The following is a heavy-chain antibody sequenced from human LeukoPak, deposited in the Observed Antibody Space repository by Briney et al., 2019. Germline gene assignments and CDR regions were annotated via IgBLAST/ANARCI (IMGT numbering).Heavy chain of an antibody. CDR3: ARGEETITMIVVVPY. CDR2: MNPNSGNT. D-gene: IGHD3-22*01. CDR1: GYTFTSYD. V-gene: IGHV1-8*01. Sequence: ASVKVSCKASGYTFTSYDINWVRQATGQGLEWMGWMNPNSGNTGYAQKFQGRVTMTRDTSISTAYMELSRLRSDDTAVYYCARGEETITMIVVVPYWGQGTLVTVSS. J-gene: IGHJ4*02.